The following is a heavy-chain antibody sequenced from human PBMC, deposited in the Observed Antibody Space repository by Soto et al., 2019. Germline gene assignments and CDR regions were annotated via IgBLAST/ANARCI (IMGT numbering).Heavy chain of an antibody. Sequence: EVQLLESGGGLVQPGGSLRLSCAASGFTFSSYAMSWVRQAPGKGLEWVSAISGSGGSTYYADSVKGRFTISRDNSKNTLYLQMNSLRAEDKAVYYCAKWVLRSDAFEIWGQGTMVTVSS. J-gene: IGHJ3*02. CDR3: AKWVLRSDAFEI. V-gene: IGHV3-23*01. D-gene: IGHD1-26*01. CDR2: ISGSGGST. CDR1: GFTFSSYA.